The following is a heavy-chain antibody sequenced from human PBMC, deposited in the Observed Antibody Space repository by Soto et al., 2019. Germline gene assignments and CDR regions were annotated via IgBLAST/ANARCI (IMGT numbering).Heavy chain of an antibody. Sequence: GGSLRLSCEASGGSFNNAWISWVLQAPWKGLEWVGRIKTKTVGETTDYAAPVKGRFSISRDDSKNTLYLQMKSLRIEDTAVYYCPTVHTSYYGSANNVFWRRGTLVTASS. CDR1: GGSFNNAW. CDR2: IKTKTVGETT. V-gene: IGHV3-15*01. CDR3: PTVHTSYYGSANNVF. D-gene: IGHD3-10*01. J-gene: IGHJ2*01.